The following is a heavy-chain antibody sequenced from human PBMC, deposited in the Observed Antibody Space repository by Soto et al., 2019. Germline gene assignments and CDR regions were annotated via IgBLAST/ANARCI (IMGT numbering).Heavy chain of an antibody. CDR2: INHSGST. CDR1: GGSFXGYY. D-gene: IGHD1-26*01. CDR3: ATNSGSYRRSFDY. J-gene: IGHJ4*02. Sequence: PSETLSLTCAVYGGSFXGYYWSLIRQPPGKGLEWIGEINHSGSTNYNPSLKSRVTISVDTSKNQFSLKLSSVTAADTAVYYCATNSGSYRRSFDYWGQGTQVTV. V-gene: IGHV4-34*01.